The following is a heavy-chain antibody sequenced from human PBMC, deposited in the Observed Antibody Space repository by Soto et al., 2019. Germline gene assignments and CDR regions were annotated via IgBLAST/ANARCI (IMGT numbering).Heavy chain of an antibody. CDR3: ASDAAQPENNWFDP. J-gene: IGHJ5*02. V-gene: IGHV3-30-3*01. CDR2: ISYDGSNK. D-gene: IGHD6-13*01. Sequence: GGSLRLSCAASGFTFSSYAMHWVRQAPGKGLEWVAVISYDGSNKYYADSVKGRFTISRDNSKNTLYLQMNSLRAEDTAVYYCASDAAQPENNWFDPWGQGTLVTVSS. CDR1: GFTFSSYA.